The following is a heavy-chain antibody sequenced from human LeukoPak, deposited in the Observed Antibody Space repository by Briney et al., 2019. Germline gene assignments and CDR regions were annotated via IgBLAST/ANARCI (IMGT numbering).Heavy chain of an antibody. CDR3: ARGSLVEPQLDY. D-gene: IGHD1-1*01. V-gene: IGHV1-69*13. CDR2: IIPIFGTA. J-gene: IGHJ4*02. Sequence: ASVKVSCKASGYTFTSYYMHWVRQAPGQGLEWMGGIIPIFGTANYAQKFQGRVTIIADESTSTAYMELSSLRSEDTAVYYCARGSLVEPQLDYWGQGTLVTVSS. CDR1: GYTFTSYY.